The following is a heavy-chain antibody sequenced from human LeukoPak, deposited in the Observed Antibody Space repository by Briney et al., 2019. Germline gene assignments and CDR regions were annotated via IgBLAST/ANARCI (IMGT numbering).Heavy chain of an antibody. CDR3: VRRYCSSTKCYHFDY. Sequence: GGSLRLSCAASGFTFSSYAMHWVRQAPGKGLEWVSYISSSGSTIFYADSVKGRFTISRDNAKNSLYLQVSSLRAEDTAVYYCVRRYCSSTKCYHFDYWGQGTLVTVSS. CDR2: ISSSGSTI. V-gene: IGHV3-48*03. CDR1: GFTFSSYA. J-gene: IGHJ4*02. D-gene: IGHD2-2*01.